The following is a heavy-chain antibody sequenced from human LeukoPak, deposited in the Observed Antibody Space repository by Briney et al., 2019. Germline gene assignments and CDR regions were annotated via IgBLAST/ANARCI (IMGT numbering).Heavy chain of an antibody. V-gene: IGHV1-2*02. CDR1: GYTFTGYY. CDR3: ARDPVRGYSYGEVYFGY. D-gene: IGHD5-18*01. Sequence: ASVKVSCKASGYTFTGYYMHWVRQAPGQGLEWMGWINPNSGGTNYAQKFQGRVTMTRDTSISTAYMELSRLRSDDTAVYYCARDPVRGYSYGEVYFGYWGQGTLVTVSS. CDR2: INPNSGGT. J-gene: IGHJ4*02.